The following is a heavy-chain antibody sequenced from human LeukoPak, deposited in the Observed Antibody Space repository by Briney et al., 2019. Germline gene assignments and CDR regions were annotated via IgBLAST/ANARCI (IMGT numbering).Heavy chain of an antibody. D-gene: IGHD6-13*01. CDR2: IRYDGSNK. CDR1: GFTFSDYG. Sequence: PGGSLSLSSAASGFTFSDYGMHWVRQAPGKGLEWVTFIRYDGSNKYYADSVKGRFTISRDNSKNMLYLQMNSLRAEDTALYYCAKGYHNSWYSDYMDVWGKGTTVTVSS. CDR3: AKGYHNSWYSDYMDV. J-gene: IGHJ6*03. V-gene: IGHV3-30*02.